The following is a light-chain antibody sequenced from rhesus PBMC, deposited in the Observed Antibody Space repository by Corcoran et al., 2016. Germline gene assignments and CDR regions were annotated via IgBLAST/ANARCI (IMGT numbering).Light chain of an antibody. CDR1: QSLLPSNGNTY. J-gene: IGKJ2*01. Sequence: DIVMTQTPLSLPITPGEPASISCRSSQSLLPSNGNTYLHWYLQKPGQSPQVLIYGGSNRASGVPDSFSGRGSGTDFTLKISKVEAADVGVYYCVQTIAFPYSCGQGTKVEIK. CDR3: VQTIAFPYS. CDR2: GGS. V-gene: IGKV2-72*01.